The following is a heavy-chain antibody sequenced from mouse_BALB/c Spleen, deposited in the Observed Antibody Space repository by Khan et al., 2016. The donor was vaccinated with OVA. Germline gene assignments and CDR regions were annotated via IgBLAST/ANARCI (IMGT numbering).Heavy chain of an antibody. CDR2: ISNGGGNT. V-gene: IGHV5-12*02. J-gene: IGHJ4*01. CDR3: ARHGYGKGDAMDY. D-gene: IGHD2-10*02. Sequence: EVELVESGGGLVQPGGSLKLSCATSGFTFSDYYMYWFRQTPEKRLEWVAYISNGGGNTYYPDTVKGRVTISRDHAKKTLYLHMSRLKSEDHALLYWARHGYGKGDAMDYWGQGTAVT. CDR1: GFTFSDYY.